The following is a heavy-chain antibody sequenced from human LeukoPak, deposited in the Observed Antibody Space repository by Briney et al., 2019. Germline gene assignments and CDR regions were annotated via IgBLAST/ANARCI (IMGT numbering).Heavy chain of an antibody. V-gene: IGHV3-30-3*01. CDR2: ISYDGSNK. J-gene: IGHJ4*02. CDR3: AKEYSYGSVYYFDY. D-gene: IGHD5-18*01. CDR1: GFTFSSYA. Sequence: GRSLRLSRAASGFTFSSYAMHWVHQAPGKGLEWVAVISYDGSNKYYADSVKGRFTISRDNSKNTLYLQMNSLRAEDTAVYFCAKEYSYGSVYYFDYWGQGTLVTVSS.